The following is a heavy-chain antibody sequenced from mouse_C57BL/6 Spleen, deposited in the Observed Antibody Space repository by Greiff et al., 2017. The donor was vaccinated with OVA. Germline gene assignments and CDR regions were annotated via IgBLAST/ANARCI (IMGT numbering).Heavy chain of an antibody. CDR2: IHPNSGST. CDR3: ARSYDGSSRYFDV. D-gene: IGHD2-3*01. V-gene: IGHV1-64*01. Sequence: QVQLKQPGAELVKPGASVKLSCKASGYTFTSYWMHWVKQRPGQGLEWIGMIHPNSGSTNYNEKFKSKATLTVDKSSSTAYMQLSSLTSEDSAVYYCARSYDGSSRYFDVWGTGTTVTVSS. J-gene: IGHJ1*03. CDR1: GYTFTSYW.